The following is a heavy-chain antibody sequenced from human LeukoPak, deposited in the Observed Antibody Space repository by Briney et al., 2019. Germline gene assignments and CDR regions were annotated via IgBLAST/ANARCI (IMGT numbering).Heavy chain of an antibody. CDR1: GGSISSSSYY. Sequence: SETLSLTCTVSGGSISSSSYYWGWIRQPPGKGLEWIGSIYYSGSTYYNPSLKSRVTISVDTSKNQFSLKLSSVTAADTAVYYCARVPAAGHYYYYGMDVWGQGTTVTVSS. V-gene: IGHV4-39*01. D-gene: IGHD6-13*01. CDR2: IYYSGST. CDR3: ARVPAAGHYYYYGMDV. J-gene: IGHJ6*02.